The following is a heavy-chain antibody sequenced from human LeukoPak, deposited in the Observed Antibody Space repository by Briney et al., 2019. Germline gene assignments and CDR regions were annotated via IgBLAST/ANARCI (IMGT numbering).Heavy chain of an antibody. J-gene: IGHJ4*02. V-gene: IGHV3-66*01. CDR2: IYQGGPK. D-gene: IGHD6-19*01. CDR3: ASRLGSGWYDY. Sequence: GGSLRLSCAASGFTVSNSVMSWVRHAPVKGLEWVSVIYQGGPKYYADSVQGRFTISRDNSENTLYLQMNSLRADDTAVYYCASRLGSGWYDYWGQGTLVTVSS. CDR1: GFTVSNSV.